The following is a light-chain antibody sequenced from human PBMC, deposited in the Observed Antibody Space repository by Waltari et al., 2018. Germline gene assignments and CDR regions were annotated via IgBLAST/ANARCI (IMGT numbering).Light chain of an antibody. CDR1: QGITHY. V-gene: IGKV1-27*01. J-gene: IGKJ4*01. Sequence: DIQMTQSPASLSASVGDRVTITCRAGQGITHYLAWYQQKPGKVPKLLIDAASTLQSGVPSRFSGSGSGTDFTLTISSLQPEDIATYYCQKYNSVPFTFGGGTKVEIK. CDR3: QKYNSVPFT. CDR2: AAS.